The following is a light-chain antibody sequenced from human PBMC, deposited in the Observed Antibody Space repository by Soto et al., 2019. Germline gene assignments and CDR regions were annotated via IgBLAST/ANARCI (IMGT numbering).Light chain of an antibody. CDR1: QDIAGY. V-gene: IGKV1D-12*01. Sequence: DIQVTQSPSSVSASVGDRVTISCRASQDIAGYLAWYQHKPGRVPELLIRTASSLHSGVPSRFSGSGSGTDFTLTINSLQPEDFATYYCQQAYTFPITFGQGTRLEIK. CDR2: TAS. CDR3: QQAYTFPIT. J-gene: IGKJ5*01.